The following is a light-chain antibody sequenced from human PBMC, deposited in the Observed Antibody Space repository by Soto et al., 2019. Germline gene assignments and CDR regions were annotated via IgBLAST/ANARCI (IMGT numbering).Light chain of an antibody. CDR3: AAWDDSLNGVV. Sequence: QSVLTQPPSASGTPGQRVTIACSASSSNIGSNPVNWYQQLPGTAPKLRIYSNNQRPSGVPDRFSGSKSGTSASLAISGLQSEDEADYYCAAWDDSLNGVVFGGGTKVPVL. CDR1: SSNIGSNP. CDR2: SNN. V-gene: IGLV1-44*01. J-gene: IGLJ2*01.